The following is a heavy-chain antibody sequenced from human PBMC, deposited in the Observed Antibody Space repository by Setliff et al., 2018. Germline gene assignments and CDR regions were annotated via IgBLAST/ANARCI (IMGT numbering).Heavy chain of an antibody. Sequence: SETLSLTCSVSGGSISSGSDYWTWIRQPAGKGLEWIGHIYTSGSTKYNPSLKSRVTISVDTSKNQFSLKLSSVTAADTAVYYCARGPGAATGEGFDIWGQGTMVTVSS. CDR3: ARGPGAATGEGFDI. D-gene: IGHD7-27*01. CDR1: GGSISSGSDY. V-gene: IGHV4-61*09. J-gene: IGHJ3*02. CDR2: IYTSGST.